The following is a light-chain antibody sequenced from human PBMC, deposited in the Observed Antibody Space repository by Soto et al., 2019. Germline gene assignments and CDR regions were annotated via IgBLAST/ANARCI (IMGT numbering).Light chain of an antibody. V-gene: IGKV1-6*01. CDR1: QGIRHY. CDR2: AAS. CDR3: LQDYNYPLS. Sequence: AIQMTQSPSSLSASVGDRVTITCRASQGIRHYLGWYQQKPGKAPKLLIYAASSLHSGVASRFSGSGSGTDFTITISSVQPEDFATYYCLQDYNYPLSFGGGTKVEIK. J-gene: IGKJ4*02.